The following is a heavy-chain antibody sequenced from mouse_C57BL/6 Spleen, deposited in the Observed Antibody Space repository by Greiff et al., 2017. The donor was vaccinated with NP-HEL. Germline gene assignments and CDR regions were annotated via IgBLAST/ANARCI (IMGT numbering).Heavy chain of an antibody. CDR1: GEKGRREV. V-gene: IGHV1-69*01. D-gene: IGHD2-1*01. CDR3: SRFIYYANCYDMDY. Sequence: QVQLQQPGAERGMPGASVKRSCKAYGEKGRREVRKGGKKRKGKKSDCKKETVTGERERNYNQKFKGKSTLTVDKSSSTAYMQLSSLTSEDSAVYYCSRFIYYANCYDMDYWGQGTTVTVSS. J-gene: IGHJ4*01. CDR2: TVTGERER.